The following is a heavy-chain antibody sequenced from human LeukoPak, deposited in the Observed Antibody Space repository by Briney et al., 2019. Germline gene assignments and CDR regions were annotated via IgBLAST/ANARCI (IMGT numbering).Heavy chain of an antibody. CDR3: ARVGGSSGYYHYYYYYMDV. CDR1: GGSISSYY. Sequence: SETLSLTSTVSGGSISSYYWSWIRQPPGKGLEWIGYIYYSGSTNYNPSLKSRVTISVDTSKNQFSLKLSSVTAADTAVYYCARVGGSSGYYHYYYYYMDVWGKGTTVTVSS. J-gene: IGHJ6*03. CDR2: IYYSGST. D-gene: IGHD3-22*01. V-gene: IGHV4-59*01.